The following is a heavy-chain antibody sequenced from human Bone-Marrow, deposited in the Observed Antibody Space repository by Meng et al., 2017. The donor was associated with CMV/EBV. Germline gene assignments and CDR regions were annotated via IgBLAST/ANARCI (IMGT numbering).Heavy chain of an antibody. CDR3: ARDGGSGNYYYYGMDV. CDR1: GGTFSSYA. V-gene: IGHV1-69*10. D-gene: IGHD3-10*01. Sequence: SVKVSCKASGGTFSSYAISWVRKATGQGLEWMGGIIPILGMANYAQKFQGRVTITADKSTSTAYTELSSLRSEDTAVYYCARDGGSGNYYYYGMDVWGQGTTVTVSS. J-gene: IGHJ6*02. CDR2: IIPILGMA.